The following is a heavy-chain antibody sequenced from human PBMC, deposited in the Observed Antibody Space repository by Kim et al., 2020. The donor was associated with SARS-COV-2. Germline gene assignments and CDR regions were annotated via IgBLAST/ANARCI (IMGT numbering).Heavy chain of an antibody. CDR2: INHSGST. V-gene: IGHV4-34*01. J-gene: IGHJ6*03. Sequence: SETLSLTCAVYGGSFSAYYWSWIRQPPGKGLEWIGEINHSGSTNYNPSLKSRVTISVDTSKNQFSLELSTVTAADPAVYYCARGTRQWLVRGPYYCDMDVWGKGTMVTVSS. D-gene: IGHD6-19*01. CDR1: GGSFSAYY. CDR3: ARGTRQWLVRGPYYCDMDV.